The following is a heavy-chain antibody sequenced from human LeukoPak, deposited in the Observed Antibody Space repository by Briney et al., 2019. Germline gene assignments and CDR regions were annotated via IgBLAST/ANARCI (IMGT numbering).Heavy chain of an antibody. CDR3: ARRNWFDP. D-gene: IGHD2/OR15-2a*01. V-gene: IGHV3-7*05. CDR1: GVSFSGHW. CDR2: IKYDGSEK. J-gene: IGHJ5*02. Sequence: PGGCLRLSCSGSGVSFSGHWMHWDRQAPGKGLDCVATIKYDGSEKYYVGSVKGRFTISRDDAKNSLYLQMNSLRAEDTAVYYCARRNWFDPWGQGTLVIVSS.